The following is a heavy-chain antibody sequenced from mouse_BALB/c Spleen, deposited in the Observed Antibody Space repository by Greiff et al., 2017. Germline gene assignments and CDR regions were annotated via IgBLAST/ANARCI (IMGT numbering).Heavy chain of an antibody. Sequence: QVQLQQPGAELVKPGASVKLSCKASGYTFTSYWMHWVKQRPGQGLEWIGEINPSNGRTNYNEKFKSKATLTVDKSSSTAYMQLSSLTSEDSAVYYGARETTATSYWYFDVWGAGTTVTVSS. D-gene: IGHD1-2*01. J-gene: IGHJ1*01. V-gene: IGHV1S81*02. CDR1: GYTFTSYW. CDR3: ARETTATSYWYFDV. CDR2: INPSNGRT.